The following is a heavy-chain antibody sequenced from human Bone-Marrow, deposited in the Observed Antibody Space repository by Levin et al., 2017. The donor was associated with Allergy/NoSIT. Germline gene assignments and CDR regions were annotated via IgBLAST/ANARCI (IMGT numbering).Heavy chain of an antibody. D-gene: IGHD1-26*01. V-gene: IGHV4-59*08. Sequence: PSETLSLTCTVSGGSISSYYWSWIRQPPGKGLDWIGYIFYSGSTNYNPSLKSRVTISVDTSKNQFSLKLSSVTAADTAVYYCARVVGGSYYWPYYYGMDVWGQGTTVTVSS. J-gene: IGHJ6*02. CDR2: IFYSGST. CDR3: ARVVGGSYYWPYYYGMDV. CDR1: GGSISSYY.